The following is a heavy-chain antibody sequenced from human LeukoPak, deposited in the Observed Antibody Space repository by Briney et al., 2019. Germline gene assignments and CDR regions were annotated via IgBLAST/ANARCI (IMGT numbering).Heavy chain of an antibody. CDR3: AKAPIAAAGYYYYYYMDV. J-gene: IGHJ6*03. CDR2: ISGSGGST. Sequence: PGGSLRLSCAASGFTFSSYAMSWVRQAPGKGLEWVSAISGSGGSTYYADSVKGRFTISRDNSKNTLYPQMNSLRAEDTAVYYCAKAPIAAAGYYYYYYMDVWGKGTTVTVSS. CDR1: GFTFSSYA. V-gene: IGHV3-23*01. D-gene: IGHD6-13*01.